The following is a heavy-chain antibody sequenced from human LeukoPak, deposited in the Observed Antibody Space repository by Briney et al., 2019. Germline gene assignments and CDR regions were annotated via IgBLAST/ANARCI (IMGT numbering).Heavy chain of an antibody. V-gene: IGHV1-8*02. J-gene: IGHJ5*02. CDR2: MNPNSGNT. CDR1: GYTFTSYA. CDR3: ASWRPLRNFDP. Sequence: ASVKVSCKASGYTFTSYAMNWVRQAPGQGLEWRGWMNPNSGNTGYAQKFQGRVTMTRNTSISTAYMELSSLRSEDTAVYYCASWRPLRNFDPWGQGTLVTVSS. D-gene: IGHD1-14*01.